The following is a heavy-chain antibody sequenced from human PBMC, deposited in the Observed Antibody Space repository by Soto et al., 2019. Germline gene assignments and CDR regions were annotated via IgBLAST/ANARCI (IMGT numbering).Heavy chain of an antibody. CDR1: GGSFSGYY. CDR3: ARGGLTMVRGVIITTYYYGMDV. J-gene: IGHJ6*02. Sequence: PSETLSLTCAVYGGSFSGYYWSWIRQPPGKGLEWIGEINHSGSTNYNPSLKSRVTISVDTSKNQFSLKLSSVTAADTAVYYCARGGLTMVRGVIITTYYYGMDVWGQGTTVTVSS. CDR2: INHSGST. D-gene: IGHD3-10*01. V-gene: IGHV4-34*01.